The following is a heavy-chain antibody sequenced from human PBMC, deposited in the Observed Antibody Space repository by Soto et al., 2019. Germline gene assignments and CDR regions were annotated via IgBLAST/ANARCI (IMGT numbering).Heavy chain of an antibody. CDR1: GGSISSGDYY. CDR2: IYYSGNA. J-gene: IGHJ4*02. V-gene: IGHV4-30-4*01. CDR3: ARVVISYSSSSPFDY. D-gene: IGHD6-6*01. Sequence: SETLSLTCTVSGGSISSGDYYWSWVRQPPGKGLEWIGYIYYSGNAHYNPSLRSRVTISVETSENQFSLKLTSVTAADTAVYYCARVVISYSSSSPFDYWGQGTLVTVSS.